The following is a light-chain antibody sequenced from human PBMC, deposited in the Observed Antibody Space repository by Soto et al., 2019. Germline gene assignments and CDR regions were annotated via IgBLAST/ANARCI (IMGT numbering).Light chain of an antibody. CDR2: GAS. CDR3: QQYGSSPRT. CDR1: QSVSSSY. J-gene: IGKJ1*01. Sequence: IVLTQSPGILSLSPWERATLSCRASQSVSSSYLAWYQQKPGQAPRLLIYGASSRATGIPDRFSGSGSGTDFTLTISRLEPEDFAVYYCQQYGSSPRTFGQGTKVDIK. V-gene: IGKV3-20*01.